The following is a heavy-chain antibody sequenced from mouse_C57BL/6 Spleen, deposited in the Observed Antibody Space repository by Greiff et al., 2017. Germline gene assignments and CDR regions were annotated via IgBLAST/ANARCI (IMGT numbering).Heavy chain of an antibody. J-gene: IGHJ3*01. CDR1: GYTFTDYN. CDR2: INPNNGGT. V-gene: IGHV1-22*01. D-gene: IGHD2-4*01. Sequence: VQLQQSGPELVKPGASVKMSCKASGYTFTDYNMHWVKQSHGKGLEWMGYINPNNGGTSYNQTFKGKATLTVNKSSSTAHMALRSLNAEDSAGYCGARLSSHYYDYAEFAYWGQGTLVTVAA. CDR3: ARLSSHYYDYAEFAY.